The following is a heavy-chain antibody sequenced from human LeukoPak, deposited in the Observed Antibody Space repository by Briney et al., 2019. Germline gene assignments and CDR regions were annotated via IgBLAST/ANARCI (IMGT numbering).Heavy chain of an antibody. Sequence: ASVKVSCKASGYTFTGYYMHWVRQAPGQGLEWMGWINPNSGGTNYAQKFQGRVTMTRDTSIGTAYMELSRLRSDDTAVYYCAREAPRLRPTPMDVWGKGTTVTVSS. CDR1: GYTFTGYY. D-gene: IGHD4-17*01. V-gene: IGHV1-2*02. CDR3: AREAPRLRPTPMDV. CDR2: INPNSGGT. J-gene: IGHJ6*03.